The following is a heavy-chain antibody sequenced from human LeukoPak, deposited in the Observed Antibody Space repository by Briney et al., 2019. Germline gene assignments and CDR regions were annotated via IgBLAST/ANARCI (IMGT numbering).Heavy chain of an antibody. V-gene: IGHV4-38-2*02. Sequence: TSETLSLTCTVSGYSISSGYYWGWIRQPPGKGLEWIGSIYHSGSTYYNPSLKSRVTISVDTSKNQFSLKLSSVTAADTAVYYCARLGYCGGDCYSKWFDPWGQGTLVTVSS. CDR3: ARLGYCGGDCYSKWFDP. J-gene: IGHJ5*02. D-gene: IGHD2-21*02. CDR1: GYSISSGYY. CDR2: IYHSGST.